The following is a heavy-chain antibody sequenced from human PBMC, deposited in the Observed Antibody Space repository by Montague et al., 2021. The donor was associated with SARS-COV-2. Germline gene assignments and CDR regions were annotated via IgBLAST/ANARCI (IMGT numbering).Heavy chain of an antibody. J-gene: IGHJ4*02. Sequence: SETLSLTCTVSGGSISPYYWSWIRQPPGKGLEWIGNICHTGSTNXNSSLKSRLTISVDTYENQFSLKVTSVTPADTAVYYCARVGWALRVGDYYFDYWGQGTLVTVSS. CDR1: GGSISPYY. CDR3: ARVGWALRVGDYYFDY. D-gene: IGHD1-26*01. CDR2: ICHTGST. V-gene: IGHV4-59*01.